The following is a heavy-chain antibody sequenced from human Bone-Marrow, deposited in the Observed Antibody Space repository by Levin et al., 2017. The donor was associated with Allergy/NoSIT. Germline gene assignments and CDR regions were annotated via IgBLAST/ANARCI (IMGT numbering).Heavy chain of an antibody. CDR2: INYSEYT. J-gene: IGHJ4*02. CDR3: ARHYYAGSGTYRPFDY. CDR1: GGSISSSAYY. V-gene: IGHV4-39*01. D-gene: IGHD3-10*01. Sequence: SETLSLTCIVSGGSISSSAYYWGWIRQPPGKGLEWIGSINYSEYTYYNASLKSRVTISVDTSKNQFSLKLSSVTAADTAVYYCARHYYAGSGTYRPFDYWGQGTLVTVSS.